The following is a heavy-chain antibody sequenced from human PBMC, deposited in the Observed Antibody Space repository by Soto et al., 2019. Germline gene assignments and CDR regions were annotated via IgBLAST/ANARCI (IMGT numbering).Heavy chain of an antibody. D-gene: IGHD4-17*01. J-gene: IGHJ5*02. CDR3: ATDRYGDLLNSFAP. Sequence: EVQLLESGGGLVQPGGSLRLSCAASGFTFSNYAMTWVRQAPGKGLEWVSAISGGATYYADSVKGGFTISRDHSKNTLYLQMNSLSPEDTAVYYSATDRYGDLLNSFAPWGPGTLVTVSS. CDR1: GFTFSNYA. V-gene: IGHV3-23*01. CDR2: ISGGAT.